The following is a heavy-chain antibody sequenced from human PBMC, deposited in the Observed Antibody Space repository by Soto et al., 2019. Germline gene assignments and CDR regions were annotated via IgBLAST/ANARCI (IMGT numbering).Heavy chain of an antibody. CDR3: ARSDSSGYYFWFDP. CDR2: ISAYNGNT. V-gene: IGHV1-18*01. CDR1: GYTFTSYD. J-gene: IGHJ5*02. D-gene: IGHD3-22*01. Sequence: ASVKVSCKASGYTFTSYDINWVRQATGQGLEWMGWISAYNGNTNYAQKLQGRVTMTTDTSTSTAYMELRSLRSDDTAVYYCARSDSSGYYFWFDPWGQGTLVTVSS.